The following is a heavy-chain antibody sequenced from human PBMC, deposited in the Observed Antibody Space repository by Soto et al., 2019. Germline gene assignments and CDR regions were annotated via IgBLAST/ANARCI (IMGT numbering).Heavy chain of an antibody. CDR3: AGFVVPASRNSDFDY. Sequence: SETLSLICTVSGISVSTSDYYWGWVRQPPGKGLDWIGNIYYSGSTFCNPFLRSRVTLSVDTSKNQFSLRLNSVTAADTAVYFCAGFVVPASRNSDFDYWGQGTLVTVSS. D-gene: IGHD2-15*01. J-gene: IGHJ4*02. CDR1: GISVSTSDYY. CDR2: IYYSGST. V-gene: IGHV4-39*01.